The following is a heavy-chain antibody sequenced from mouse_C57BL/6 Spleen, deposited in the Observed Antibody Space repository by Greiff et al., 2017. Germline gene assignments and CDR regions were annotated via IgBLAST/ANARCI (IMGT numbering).Heavy chain of an antibody. D-gene: IGHD3-3*01. V-gene: IGHV1-82*01. Sequence: VQLQQSGPELVKPGASVKISCKASGYAFSSSWMNWVKQRPGKGLEWIGRIYPGDGDTNYNGKFKGKATLTADKSSSTAYMHLSSLTSEDSAVYFCARGLYFDYWGQGTTLTVSS. CDR2: IYPGDGDT. J-gene: IGHJ2*01. CDR3: ARGLYFDY. CDR1: GYAFSSSW.